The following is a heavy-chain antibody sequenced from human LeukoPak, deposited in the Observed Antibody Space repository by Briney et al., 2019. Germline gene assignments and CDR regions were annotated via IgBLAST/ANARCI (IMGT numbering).Heavy chain of an antibody. Sequence: GASVKVSCKASGGTFSSYAISWVRQAPGQGLEWMGGIIPIFGTANYAQKFQGRVTITTDESTSTAYMELSSLRSEDTAVYYCARAEGYCSSTSCYTADYWGQGTLVTVSS. J-gene: IGHJ4*02. D-gene: IGHD2-2*02. CDR3: ARAEGYCSSTSCYTADY. V-gene: IGHV1-69*05. CDR2: IIPIFGTA. CDR1: GGTFSSYA.